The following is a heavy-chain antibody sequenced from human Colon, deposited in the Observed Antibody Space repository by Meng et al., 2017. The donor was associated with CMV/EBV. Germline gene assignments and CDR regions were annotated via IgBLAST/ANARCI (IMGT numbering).Heavy chain of an antibody. D-gene: IGHD2-2*02. CDR2: VNWNSAAI. J-gene: IGHJ4*02. Sequence: SLKISCAASGFIFDDFAMHWIRQAPGKGLEWVATVNWNSAAIHYAGSVKGRFTISRDSSKNTLYLQMNNVRPEDTAIYYCARGRRYCTSDSCYIFDSWGQGTLVTVSS. V-gene: IGHV3-9*01. CDR3: ARGRRYCTSDSCYIFDS. CDR1: GFIFDDFA.